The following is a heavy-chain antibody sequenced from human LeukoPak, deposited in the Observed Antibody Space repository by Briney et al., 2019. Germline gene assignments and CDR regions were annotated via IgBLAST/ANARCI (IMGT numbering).Heavy chain of an antibody. CDR2: IRYDGSNK. V-gene: IGHV3-30*02. CDR1: GFTFSSYA. J-gene: IGHJ4*02. D-gene: IGHD6-13*01. Sequence: GGSLRLSCAASGFTFSSYAMHWVRQAPGKGLEWVAFIRYDGSNKYYADSVKGRFTISRDNSKNTLYLQMNSLRAEDTAVYYCAKDHAAAAGGDFDYWGQGTLVTVSS. CDR3: AKDHAAAAGGDFDY.